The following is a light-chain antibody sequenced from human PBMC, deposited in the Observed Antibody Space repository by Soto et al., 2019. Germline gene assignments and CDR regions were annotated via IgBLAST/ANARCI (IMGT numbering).Light chain of an antibody. CDR1: HSISSNY. CDR2: GAS. Sequence: EIVLTQSPGTLSLSPGERATLSCRASHSISSNYLAWYQQKPGQAPRLLIYGASSRATGIPDRFTGSGSGIEFTLTISSLQSEDFAIYYCQQRSNWPLTFGGGTKVDIK. CDR3: QQRSNWPLT. J-gene: IGKJ4*01. V-gene: IGKV3D-20*02.